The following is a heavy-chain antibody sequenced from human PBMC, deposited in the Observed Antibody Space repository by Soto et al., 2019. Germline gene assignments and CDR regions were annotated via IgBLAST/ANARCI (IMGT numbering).Heavy chain of an antibody. CDR2: IYYSGST. CDR3: ARLVGAPRVDFDY. Sequence: NPSETLSLTCTVSGGSISSSSYYWGWIRQPPGKGLEWIGSIYYSGSTYYNPSLKSRVTISVDTSKNQFSLKLSSVTAADTAVYYCARLVGAPRVDFDYWGQGTLVTVSS. CDR1: GGSISSSSYY. V-gene: IGHV4-39*01. D-gene: IGHD1-26*01. J-gene: IGHJ4*02.